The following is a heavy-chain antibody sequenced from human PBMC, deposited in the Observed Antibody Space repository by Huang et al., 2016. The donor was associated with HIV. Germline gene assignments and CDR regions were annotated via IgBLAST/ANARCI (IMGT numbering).Heavy chain of an antibody. V-gene: IGHV3-30*18. CDR2: ISYDGSEK. CDR3: VKDSPGVITIFGGDV. Sequence: QVQLVESGGGVVQPGRSLRLSCAASGFTFRQYAMPWVRQGPGKWLEWVALISYDGSEKYFGDSVKGRFTISRDNSKNMLYLQMNSLRPDDSAMYYCVKDSPGVITIFGGDVWGQGTTVTVSS. J-gene: IGHJ6*02. CDR1: GFTFRQYA. D-gene: IGHD3-3*01.